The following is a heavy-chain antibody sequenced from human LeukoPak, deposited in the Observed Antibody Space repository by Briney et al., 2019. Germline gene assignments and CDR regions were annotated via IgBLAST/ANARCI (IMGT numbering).Heavy chain of an antibody. V-gene: IGHV3-23*01. CDR1: GFTFSRNG. CDR2: ISGSGGST. CDR3: AKDSPSSSPDY. D-gene: IGHD6-13*01. J-gene: IGHJ4*02. Sequence: GGSLRLSCAASGFTFSRNGMTWVRQAPGKGLEWVSAISGSGGSTYYADSVKGRFTISRDNSKNTLYLQMNSLRAEDTAVYYCAKDSPSSSPDYWGQGTLVTVSS.